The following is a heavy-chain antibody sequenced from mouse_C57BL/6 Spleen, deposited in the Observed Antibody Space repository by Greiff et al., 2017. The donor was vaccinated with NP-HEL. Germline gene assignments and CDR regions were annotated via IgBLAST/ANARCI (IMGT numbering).Heavy chain of an antibody. CDR1: GFTFSDYG. Sequence: EVQLVESGGGLVKPGGSLKLSCAASGFTFSDYGMHWVRQAPEKGLEWVAYISSGSSTIYYADTVKGRFTISRDNAKNTLFLQMTSLRSEDTAMYYCAMAPPGMYDYYFDYWGQGTTLTVSS. J-gene: IGHJ2*01. CDR2: ISSGSSTI. V-gene: IGHV5-17*01. D-gene: IGHD2-4*01. CDR3: AMAPPGMYDYYFDY.